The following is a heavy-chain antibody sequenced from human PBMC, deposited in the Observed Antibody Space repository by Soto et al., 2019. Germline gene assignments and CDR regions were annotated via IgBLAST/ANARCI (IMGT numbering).Heavy chain of an antibody. CDR3: ARGGTYGDYFDY. V-gene: IGHV4-59*01. Sequence: SETLSLTCTVSGGSISSYYWTWIRQSPVKGLEWIGYIYYTGSTKYIPSLKSRVTISLGTSRNQFSLNLSSVTAADTAVYFCARGGTYGDYFDYWGQGTLVTVSS. J-gene: IGHJ4*02. CDR2: IYYTGST. D-gene: IGHD4-17*01. CDR1: GGSISSYY.